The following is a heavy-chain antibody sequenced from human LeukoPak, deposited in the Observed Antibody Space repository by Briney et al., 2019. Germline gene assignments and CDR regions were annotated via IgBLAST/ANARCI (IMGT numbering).Heavy chain of an antibody. J-gene: IGHJ3*02. CDR3: ARSDTIFGVVIALGAFDI. CDR1: GVSISSSSYY. V-gene: IGHV4-39*01. CDR2: IYYSGST. Sequence: SETLSLTCTVSGVSISSSSYYWGWIRQPPGKGLEWIGSIYYSGSTYYNPSLKSRVTISVDTSKNQFSLKLSSVTAADTAVYYCARSDTIFGVVIALGAFDIWGQGTMVTVSS. D-gene: IGHD3-3*01.